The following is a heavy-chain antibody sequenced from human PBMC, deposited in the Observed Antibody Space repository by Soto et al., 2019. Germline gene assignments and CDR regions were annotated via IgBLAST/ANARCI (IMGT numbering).Heavy chain of an antibody. CDR1: GFTFSSYE. CDR3: VKDIEENQLLYDAFDI. J-gene: IGHJ3*02. Sequence: PGGSLRLSCAASGFTFSSYEMNWVRQAPGKGLEWVSYISSSGSTIYYADSVKGRFTISRDTAKNSLYLQMNSLRAEDTALYYCVKDIEENQLLYDAFDIWGQGTMVTVSS. V-gene: IGHV3-48*03. CDR2: ISSSGSTI. D-gene: IGHD2-2*01.